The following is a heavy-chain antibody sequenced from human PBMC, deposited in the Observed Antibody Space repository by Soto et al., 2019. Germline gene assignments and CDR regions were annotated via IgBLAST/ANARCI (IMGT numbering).Heavy chain of an antibody. J-gene: IGHJ6*03. V-gene: IGHV1-18*01. D-gene: IGHD3-3*01. CDR1: GYTFTSYG. CDR2: ISAYNGNT. CDR3: ARDRSGRGYYDFWSGPFYYYYYMDV. Sequence: ASVKVSCKASGYTFTSYGISWVRQAPGQGLEWMGWISAYNGNTNYAQKLQGRVTMTTDTSTSTAYMELRSLRSDDTAVYYCARDRSGRGYYDFWSGPFYYYYYMDVWGKGTTVTVSS.